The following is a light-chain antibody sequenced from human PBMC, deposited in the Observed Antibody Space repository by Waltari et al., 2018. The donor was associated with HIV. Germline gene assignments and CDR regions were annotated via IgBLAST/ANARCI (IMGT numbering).Light chain of an antibody. Sequence: DIQMTQYPPTQSASVRDRVTITCRASQNISTWLAWFQQKPGEAPKMLIYKASTLDTGVPSRVSGSGSETEVALTISSLLPDDFATYYSQQYDNYPHTFGQGTKLE. V-gene: IGKV1-5*03. CDR2: KAS. CDR1: QNISTW. CDR3: QQYDNYPHT. J-gene: IGKJ2*01.